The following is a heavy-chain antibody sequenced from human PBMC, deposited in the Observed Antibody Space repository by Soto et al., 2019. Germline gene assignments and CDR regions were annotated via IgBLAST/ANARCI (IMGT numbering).Heavy chain of an antibody. CDR3: AGHLYSGDSSGSFGY. CDR1: DDSIGRSNDF. J-gene: IGHJ4*02. Sequence: QLQLQESGPGLVKPSETLSLTCTVSDDSIGRSNDFWGWIRQPPGKGLEWIGNIFYSGNTHYNPSLNSRDTLSLDTSNNHFALRVSSVTAADTAVYYCAGHLYSGDSSGSFGYWGPGALVIVSS. D-gene: IGHD6-19*01. CDR2: IFYSGNT. V-gene: IGHV4-39*01.